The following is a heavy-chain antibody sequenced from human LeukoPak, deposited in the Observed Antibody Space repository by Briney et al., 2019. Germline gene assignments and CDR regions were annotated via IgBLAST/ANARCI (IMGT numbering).Heavy chain of an antibody. D-gene: IGHD3-10*02. Sequence: GGSLRLSCAAPGFTFSSYSMNWVRQAPGKGLEWVSRIKYDEMTTNYADSVEGRFTISRDNAKNTVYLEINSLRAEDTAVYYCARGGLFAYYFDYWGQGTLVTVSS. CDR3: ARGGLFAYYFDY. V-gene: IGHV3-74*01. CDR2: IKYDEMTT. J-gene: IGHJ4*02. CDR1: GFTFSSYS.